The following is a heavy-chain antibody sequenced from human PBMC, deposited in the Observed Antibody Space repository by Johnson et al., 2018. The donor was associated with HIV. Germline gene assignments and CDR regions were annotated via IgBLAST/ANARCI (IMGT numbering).Heavy chain of an antibody. Sequence: VQLVESGGVVVQPGGSLRLSCAASGFTFDDYAMHWVRQAPGKGLEWVSRISGDGSSSSYADSVKGRFTISRDNAKNTLYLQLNSLRVEDTAIYYCASRTGWDAFDIWGQGTMVTVSS. CDR2: ISGDGSSS. D-gene: IGHD7-27*01. CDR1: GFTFDDYA. J-gene: IGHJ3*02. CDR3: ASRTGWDAFDI. V-gene: IGHV3-43D*04.